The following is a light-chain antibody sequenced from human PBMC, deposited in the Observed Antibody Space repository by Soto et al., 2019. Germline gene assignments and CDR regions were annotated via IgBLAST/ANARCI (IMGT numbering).Light chain of an antibody. V-gene: IGKV1-27*01. CDR1: KGIPIH. CDR2: AAS. CDR3: QNYDSAPIT. Sequence: ITQPPSPLPESEGNRAPTLCRASKGIPIHLAWYQQKPGKAPKVLIYAASTLQPGVPSRFSGSGSGTDFTLSINSLQPDDFATYYCQNYDSAPITFGQGTRLEIK. J-gene: IGKJ5*01.